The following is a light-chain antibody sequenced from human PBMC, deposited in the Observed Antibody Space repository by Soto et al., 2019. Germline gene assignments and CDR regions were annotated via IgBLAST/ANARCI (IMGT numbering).Light chain of an antibody. CDR3: QQSYTTSYT. J-gene: IGKJ2*01. V-gene: IGKV1-39*01. CDR2: TTS. Sequence: DIQMTQSPSSLSASVGDRVTITCRASQNIIIYLNWYQQKPGKAPNLLIYTTSNLQSGVPSRFTGGGSGTDFTLTISSLQPEDIATYYCQQSYTTSYTFGQGTKLEIK. CDR1: QNIIIY.